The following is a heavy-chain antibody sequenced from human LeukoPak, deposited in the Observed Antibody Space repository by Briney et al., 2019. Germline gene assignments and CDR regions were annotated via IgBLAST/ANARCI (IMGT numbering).Heavy chain of an antibody. CDR2: LSHDGSNK. CDR1: GFTFSSYA. D-gene: IGHD4/OR15-4a*01. V-gene: IGHV3-30-3*01. J-gene: IGHJ4*02. CDR3: ARDGNYGVFAY. Sequence: GGSLRLSCAASGFTFSSYAMSWVRQAPGKGLEWVAVLSHDGSNKYYADSVKGRFTISRDNSETTVYLQMNSLRAEDTAVYYCARDGNYGVFAYWGQGTLVTVSS.